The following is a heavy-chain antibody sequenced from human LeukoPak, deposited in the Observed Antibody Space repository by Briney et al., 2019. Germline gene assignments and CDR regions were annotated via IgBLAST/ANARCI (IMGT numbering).Heavy chain of an antibody. CDR3: AIDRSGWPIDY. V-gene: IGHV3-23*01. CDR1: GFTFSSYA. Sequence: GSLRLSCAASGFTFSSYAMSWVRQAPGKGLEWVSGISGSGGSTYYADSVKGRFSISRDNSKNTLYLQTNSLRAEDTAVYYCAIDRSGWPIDYWGQGTLVTVSS. CDR2: ISGSGGST. J-gene: IGHJ4*02. D-gene: IGHD6-19*01.